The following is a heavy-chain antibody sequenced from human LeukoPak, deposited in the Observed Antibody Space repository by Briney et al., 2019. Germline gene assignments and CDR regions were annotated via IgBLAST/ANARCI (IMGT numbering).Heavy chain of an antibody. CDR1: GYTFTGYY. Sequence: ASVKVSCKASGYTFTGYYMHWVRQAPGEGLEWMGWINPNSGGTNYEQKFQGRVTMTRDTPISTAYMELSRLRSDDTAAYYCARVLNDSSGYNYPYWGQGTLVTVSS. CDR2: INPNSGGT. J-gene: IGHJ4*02. D-gene: IGHD3-22*01. V-gene: IGHV1-2*02. CDR3: ARVLNDSSGYNYPY.